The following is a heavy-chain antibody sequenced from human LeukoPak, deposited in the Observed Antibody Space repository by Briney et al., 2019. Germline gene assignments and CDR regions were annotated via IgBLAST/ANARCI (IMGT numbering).Heavy chain of an antibody. CDR2: INHSGST. CDR3: ARGKRAAAYQYY. D-gene: IGHD6-13*01. CDR1: GGSFSGYY. V-gene: IGHV4-34*01. J-gene: IGHJ4*02. Sequence: ASETLSLTCAVYGGSFSGYYWSWIRQPPGKGLEWIGEINHSGSTNYNPSLKSRVTISVDTSKNQFSLKLSSVTAADTAVYYCARGKRAAAYQYYWGQGTLVTVSS.